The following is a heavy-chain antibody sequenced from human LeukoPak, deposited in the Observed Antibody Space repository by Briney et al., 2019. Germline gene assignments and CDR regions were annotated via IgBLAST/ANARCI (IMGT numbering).Heavy chain of an antibody. CDR1: GYTFNEVS. D-gene: IGHD3-16*01. CDR2: FDPEDGER. V-gene: IGHV1-24*01. J-gene: IGHJ5*02. Sequence: GASVKLSCKVAGYTFNEVSIHWVRQAPGQGLEWMGGFDPEDGERIYAQKFQGRVTMTEDTNTDTTYMELSSITIEDDAIYFCGTRNFGLGSHFDPWGQGTLVTVSS. CDR3: GTRNFGLGSHFDP.